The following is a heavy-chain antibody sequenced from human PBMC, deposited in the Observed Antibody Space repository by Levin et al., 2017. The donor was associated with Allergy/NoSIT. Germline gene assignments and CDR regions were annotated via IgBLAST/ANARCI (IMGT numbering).Heavy chain of an antibody. Sequence: QSGGSLRLSCAASGFTVSSTYMSWVRQAPGKGLEWVSLYFNSGSTYYADSVKGRFTISRDNSENTLYLQMNSLRAEDTAVYFCARVTTVTPKRFDYWGQGTLVTVSS. J-gene: IGHJ4*02. V-gene: IGHV3-53*01. CDR3: ARVTTVTPKRFDY. D-gene: IGHD4-17*01. CDR1: GFTVSSTY. CDR2: YFNSGST.